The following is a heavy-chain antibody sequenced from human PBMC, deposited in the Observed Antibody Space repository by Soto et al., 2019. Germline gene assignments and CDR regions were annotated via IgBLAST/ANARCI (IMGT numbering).Heavy chain of an antibody. CDR1: GFTFSSYW. J-gene: IGHJ6*02. CDR2: IKQDGSEK. D-gene: IGHD3-10*01. CDR3: ARDPVLLWFGELFDYYGMDV. Sequence: LRLSCAASGFTFSSYWMSWVRQAPGKGLEWVANIKQDGSEKYYVDSVKGRFTISRDNAKNSLYLQMNSLRAEDTAVYYCARDPVLLWFGELFDYYGMDVWGQGTTVTVSS. V-gene: IGHV3-7*03.